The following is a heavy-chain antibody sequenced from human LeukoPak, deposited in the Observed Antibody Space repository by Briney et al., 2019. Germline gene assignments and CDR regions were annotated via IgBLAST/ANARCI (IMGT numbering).Heavy chain of an antibody. CDR1: GGSISSYY. CDR3: ARGGITAAFDI. CDR2: IYYSGST. V-gene: IGHV4-59*01. Sequence: KPSETLSLTCTVSGGSISSYYWSWIRQPPGKGLEWIGYIYYSGSTNYNPSLKSRVTISVDTSKNRFSLKLSSVTAADTAVYYCARGGITAAFDIWGQGTMVTVSS. J-gene: IGHJ3*02. D-gene: IGHD3-16*01.